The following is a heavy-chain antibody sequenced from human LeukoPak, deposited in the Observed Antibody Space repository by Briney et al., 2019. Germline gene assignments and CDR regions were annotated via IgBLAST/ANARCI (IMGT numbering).Heavy chain of an antibody. V-gene: IGHV3-30*18. CDR2: VSYDGSNK. D-gene: IGHD4-23*01. CDR1: GFTFSSYG. J-gene: IGHJ6*03. CDR3: AKDFVRGKGCVGLCYYYYMDV. Sequence: PGGSLRLSCAASGFTFSSYGMHWVRQAPGKGLEWVAVVSYDGSNKYYADSVKGRFTTSRDNSKNTLYLQMNSLRAEDTAVYYCAKDFVRGKGCVGLCYYYYMDVWGKGTTVTVSS.